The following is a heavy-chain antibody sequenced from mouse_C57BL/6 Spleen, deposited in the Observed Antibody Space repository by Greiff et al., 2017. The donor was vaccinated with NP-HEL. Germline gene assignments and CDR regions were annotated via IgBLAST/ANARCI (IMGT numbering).Heavy chain of an antibody. CDR3: TTDSYYAMDY. CDR2: IDPENGDT. CDR1: GFNIKDDY. V-gene: IGHV14-4*01. J-gene: IGHJ4*01. Sequence: VQLQQSGAELVRPGASVKLSCTASGFNIKDDYMHWVKQRPEQGLEWIGWIDPENGDTEYASKFQGKATITADTSSNTAYLQLSSLTSEDTAVYYWTTDSYYAMDYWGQGTSVTVSS.